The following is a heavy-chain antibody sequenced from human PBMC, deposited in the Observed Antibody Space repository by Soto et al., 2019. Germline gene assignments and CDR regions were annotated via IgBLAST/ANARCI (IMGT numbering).Heavy chain of an antibody. CDR2: IDPVDSSA. CDR3: ARRYCSRDHCYHDY. Sequence: PGDSLKVSCHFSGYSFLSFFIFFVRQVPGKGLEWVGRIDPVDSSATYSPTFQGHVTISADRSTRSAYLQWRSLRASDTAIYFCARRYCSRDHCYHDYCGKGSLVNVSS. D-gene: IGHD2-2*01. V-gene: IGHV5-10-1*01. J-gene: IGHJ4*02. CDR1: GYSFLSFF.